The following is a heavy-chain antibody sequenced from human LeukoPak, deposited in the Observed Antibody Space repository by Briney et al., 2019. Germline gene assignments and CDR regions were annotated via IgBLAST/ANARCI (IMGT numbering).Heavy chain of an antibody. Sequence: GGSLRLSCAASGFTVSDSYMSWVRQAPGKGLEWVSVIYSAGNTYYADSVKGRSTISRDNSKNTLNLEMTTLRAEDTAIYYCARGVDVYNYFDYWGQGTLVTVSS. D-gene: IGHD1-1*01. CDR1: GFTVSDSY. J-gene: IGHJ4*02. CDR3: ARGVDVYNYFDY. V-gene: IGHV3-53*01. CDR2: IYSAGNT.